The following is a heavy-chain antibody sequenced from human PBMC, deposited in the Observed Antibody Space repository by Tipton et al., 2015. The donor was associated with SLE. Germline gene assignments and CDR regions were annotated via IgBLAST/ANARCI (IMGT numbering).Heavy chain of an antibody. CDR2: SRGSDVGT. V-gene: IGHV3-23*01. CDR3: AKDLWANDYGDPPTFEI. Sequence: GSLRLSCADSGFTFNNYVMSWVRQAPGKGLEWVASSRGSDVGTYYADSVKGRFTISRDKSKNTLYLQMNSLRGEDTAVYYCAKDLWANDYGDPPTFEIWGQGTMVTVSS. J-gene: IGHJ3*02. CDR1: GFTFNNYV. D-gene: IGHD4-17*01.